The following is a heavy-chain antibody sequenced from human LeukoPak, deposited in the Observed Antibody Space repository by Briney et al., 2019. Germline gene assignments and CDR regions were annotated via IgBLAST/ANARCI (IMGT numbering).Heavy chain of an antibody. J-gene: IGHJ4*02. CDR1: GFTVSSNH. Sequence: AGGSLRLSCAAPGFTVSSNHMSWVRQAPGKGLEWVSVIYSGGSTDYADSVKGRFTISRDNYKNTLYLQMNSLRAEDTAVYHCARGPAGYNWGQGTLVTVSS. D-gene: IGHD1-1*01. CDR2: IYSGGST. CDR3: ARGPAGYN. V-gene: IGHV3-53*01.